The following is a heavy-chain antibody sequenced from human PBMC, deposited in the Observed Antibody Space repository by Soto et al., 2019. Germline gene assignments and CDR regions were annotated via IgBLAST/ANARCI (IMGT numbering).Heavy chain of an antibody. D-gene: IGHD4-17*01. CDR1: GYTFTSYA. CDR3: ASSGGYGDYGFDY. J-gene: IGHJ4*02. CDR2: INAGNGNT. Sequence: AASVKVSCKASGYTFTSYAMHWVRQAPGQRLEWMGWINAGNGNTKYSQKFQGRVTITRDTSASTAYMELSSLRSEDTAVYYCASSGGYGDYGFDYWGQGTLVTVSS. V-gene: IGHV1-3*01.